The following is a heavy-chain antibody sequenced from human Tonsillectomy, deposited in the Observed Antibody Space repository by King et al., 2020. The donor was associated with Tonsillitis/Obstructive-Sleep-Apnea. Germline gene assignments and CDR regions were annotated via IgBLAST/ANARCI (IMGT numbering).Heavy chain of an antibody. V-gene: IGHV3-15*01. J-gene: IGHJ4*02. CDR1: GFTFSNAW. D-gene: IGHD3-3*01. CDR2: IKSKTDGGTT. CDR3: TKDPLEYDFWSGYYEADY. Sequence: VQLVESGGGLVKPGGSLRLSCAASGFTFSNAWMSWVRQAPGKGLEWVGRIKSKTDGGTTDYAAPVKGRFTISRDDSKNTLYLQMNSLKTEDTAVYYCTKDPLEYDFWSGYYEADYWGQGTLVTFSS.